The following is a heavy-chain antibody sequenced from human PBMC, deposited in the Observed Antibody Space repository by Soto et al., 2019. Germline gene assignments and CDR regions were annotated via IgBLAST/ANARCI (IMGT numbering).Heavy chain of an antibody. Sequence: PSVTLSLTCTVSGGSISSYYWSWIRQSAGKGLEWIGRVYSNGSTNYNPSLKSRVTMSVDMSKSQFSLKLNSLTAADTAVYYCARVRFNWNYGLDNWGLGTMVTVSS. V-gene: IGHV4-4*07. CDR2: VYSNGST. J-gene: IGHJ3*02. CDR1: GGSISSYY. D-gene: IGHD1-7*01. CDR3: ARVRFNWNYGLDN.